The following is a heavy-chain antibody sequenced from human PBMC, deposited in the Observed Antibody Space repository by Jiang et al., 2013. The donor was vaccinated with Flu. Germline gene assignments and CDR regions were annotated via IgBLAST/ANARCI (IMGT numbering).Heavy chain of an antibody. J-gene: IGHJ5*02. D-gene: IGHD3-22*01. CDR3: ARVDDSYDSSSGWFDP. CDR1: GYSISSGYY. Sequence: LLKPSETLSLTCAVSGYSISSGYYWGWIRQPPGKGLEWIGSIYHSGSTYYNPSLKSRVTISVDTSKNQFSLKLSSVTAADTAVYYCARVDDSYDSSSGWFDPWGQGTLVTVSS. V-gene: IGHV4-38-2*01. CDR2: IYHSGST.